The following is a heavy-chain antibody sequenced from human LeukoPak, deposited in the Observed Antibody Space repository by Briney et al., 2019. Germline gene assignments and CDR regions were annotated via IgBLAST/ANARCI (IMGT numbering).Heavy chain of an antibody. CDR2: IIPIFGTT. V-gene: IGHV1-69*05. J-gene: IGHJ4*02. Sequence: ASVKVSCKASGGPFSSYAFSWVRQAPGQGLEWMGGIIPIFGTTSYAEKFQGRVTIITDESTGTAYMELNSLRSDDTAVYYCVRGPPLGEGPTWFDYWGQGTLVTVSS. D-gene: IGHD3-3*01. CDR1: GGPFSSYA. CDR3: VRGPPLGEGPTWFDY.